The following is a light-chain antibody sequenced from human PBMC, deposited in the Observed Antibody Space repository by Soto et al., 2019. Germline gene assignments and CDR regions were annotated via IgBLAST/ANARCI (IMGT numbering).Light chain of an antibody. CDR3: CSYKASSVL. V-gene: IGLV2-14*03. CDR1: GSDY. Sequence: QSALTQPASVSGSPGQSITISCTGTGSDYVSWYQQHPGKAPRLIIYDVSDRPSGVSNRFSDSKSGNTASLTISGLQAEDEAHYYCCSYKASSVLFGGGTKLTVL. J-gene: IGLJ2*01. CDR2: DVS.